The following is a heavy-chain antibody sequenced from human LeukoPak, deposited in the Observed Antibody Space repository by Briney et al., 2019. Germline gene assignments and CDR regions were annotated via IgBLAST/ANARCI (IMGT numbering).Heavy chain of an antibody. Sequence: SETLSLTCTVSGYSISSGYFWGWVRQPPGKGLEWIGSMYHSGSTSYNPSLKSRVSFSGDSSKNQFSLKLTSVTAADTAVYYCARGPYYYDSSGYHDLGFDPWGQGTLVTVSS. V-gene: IGHV4-38-2*02. CDR2: MYHSGST. CDR3: ARGPYYYDSSGYHDLGFDP. J-gene: IGHJ5*02. CDR1: GYSISSGYF. D-gene: IGHD3-22*01.